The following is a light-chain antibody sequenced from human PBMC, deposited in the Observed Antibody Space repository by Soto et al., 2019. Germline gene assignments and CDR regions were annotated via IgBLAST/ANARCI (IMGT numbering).Light chain of an antibody. CDR2: DAS. CDR1: QSVGSY. CDR3: QQRSNWPPTWT. J-gene: IGKJ1*01. Sequence: EVVLTQSPATLSLSPGERATLSCRASQSVGSYLAWYQHKPGQPPRLLIYDASNRATGIPARFSGSGSGTDFTLTISRLGPEDFAVYYCQQRSNWPPTWTFGQGTKVEIK. V-gene: IGKV3-11*01.